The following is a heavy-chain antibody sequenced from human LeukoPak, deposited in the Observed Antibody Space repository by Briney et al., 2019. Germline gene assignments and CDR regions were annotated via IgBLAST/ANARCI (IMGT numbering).Heavy chain of an antibody. D-gene: IGHD3-22*01. Sequence: SETLSLTCTVSGGSISSSSYYWGWIRQPPGKGLEWIGSIYYSGSTYYNPSLKSRVTISVDTSENQFSLKLSSVTAADTAVYYCARYYYDSSGYYSGYYYYMDVWGKGTTVTVSS. CDR3: ARYYYDSSGYYSGYYYYMDV. CDR1: GGSISSSSYY. V-gene: IGHV4-39*07. J-gene: IGHJ6*03. CDR2: IYYSGST.